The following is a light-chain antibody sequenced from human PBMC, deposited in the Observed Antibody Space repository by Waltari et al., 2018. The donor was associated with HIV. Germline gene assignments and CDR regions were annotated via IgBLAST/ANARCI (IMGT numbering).Light chain of an antibody. CDR3: QHRNHWPPEYT. J-gene: IGKJ2*01. CDR1: QSVNYY. V-gene: IGKV3-11*01. CDR2: DAS. Sequence: ETVLTQSPATLSLSQWEMVTLSCRASQSVNYYLAWYQQKPGQPPRLLIYDASTRAPGIPARFSGSGSGTDFTLTISSLEPEDFAVYYCQHRNHWPPEYTFGQGTKLEIK.